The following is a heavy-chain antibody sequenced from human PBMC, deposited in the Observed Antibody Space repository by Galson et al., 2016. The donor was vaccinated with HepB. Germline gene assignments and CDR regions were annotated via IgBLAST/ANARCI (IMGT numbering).Heavy chain of an antibody. V-gene: IGHV3-30*18. D-gene: IGHD2-21*01. CDR1: GFTFNRYG. Sequence: SLRLSCAASGFTFNRYGMHWARQAPGKGLEWLAAISYDGNNENYGDSVKGRFTISRDNSKKTLYLEMNSLRAEDTAVYYCAKDFVVEGRSSPFDSWGQGTLVSVSS. CDR3: AKDFVVEGRSSPFDS. CDR2: ISYDGNNE. J-gene: IGHJ5*01.